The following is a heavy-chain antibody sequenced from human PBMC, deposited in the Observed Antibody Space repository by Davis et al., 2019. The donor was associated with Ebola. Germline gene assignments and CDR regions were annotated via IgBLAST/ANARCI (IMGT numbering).Heavy chain of an antibody. Sequence: AASVKVSCKASGYTFSSYGISWVRQAPGQGLEWMGWINPYIGNTNYAQSLQGRVTMTTDTAMTTAYMELTSLRSDDTAVYYCARTSIVGTTTTASDIWGQGTMVTVSS. CDR1: GYTFSSYG. V-gene: IGHV1-18*01. CDR2: INPYIGNT. J-gene: IGHJ3*02. D-gene: IGHD1-26*01. CDR3: ARTSIVGTTTTASDI.